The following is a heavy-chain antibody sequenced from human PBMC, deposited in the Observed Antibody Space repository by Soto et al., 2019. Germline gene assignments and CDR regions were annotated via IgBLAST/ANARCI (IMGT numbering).Heavy chain of an antibody. J-gene: IGHJ6*02. CDR1: GFTFNNFA. CDR2: ISYDGTYK. V-gene: IGHV3-30*14. D-gene: IGHD5-12*01. CDR3: ANEVDVAFSSLQYGMDV. Sequence: PVGSLRLSCAASGFTFNNFAMHWVRQAPGKGLEWVAFISYDGTYKYYADSVRGRFTVYRDNSKSTLFLQMNSLKFEDTAVYVCANEVDVAFSSLQYGMDVWGQGTTVIVSS.